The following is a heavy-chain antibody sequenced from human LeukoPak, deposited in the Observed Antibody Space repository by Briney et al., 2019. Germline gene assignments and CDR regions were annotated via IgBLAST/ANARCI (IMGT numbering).Heavy chain of an antibody. J-gene: IGHJ3*01. CDR3: ARGGVAGGFDL. CDR2: INSDGSTT. D-gene: IGHD2-8*01. V-gene: IGHV3-74*01. Sequence: GGSLRLSCATSGFTFSSYWMPWVRQAPGKGLVWVSGINSDGSTTSFADSVKGRFTISRDNAKNTLYLQRNSLRADDTAVYYCARGGVAGGFDLWGQGTMVAVSS. CDR1: GFTFSSYW.